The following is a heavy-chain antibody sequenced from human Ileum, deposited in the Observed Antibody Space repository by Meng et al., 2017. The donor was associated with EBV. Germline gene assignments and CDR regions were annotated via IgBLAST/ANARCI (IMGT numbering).Heavy chain of an antibody. J-gene: IGHJ4*02. D-gene: IGHD1-7*01. CDR3: GRDQGRELINH. V-gene: IGHV4-4*02. CDR1: GDSISSDNW. CDR2: VYHRGDT. Sequence: VQLQASGPGRVKPSGPLSLTCTVSGDSISSDNWWSWVRQPPGKGLEWIGEVYHRGDTNYNPSLKSRVDISVDKSKNQFYLSLFSVTAADTAVYYCGRDQGRELINHWGQGTLVTVSS.